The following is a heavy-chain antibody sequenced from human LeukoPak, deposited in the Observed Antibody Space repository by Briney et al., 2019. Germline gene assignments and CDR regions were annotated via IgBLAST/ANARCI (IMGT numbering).Heavy chain of an antibody. CDR3: AELGITMIGGV. J-gene: IGHJ6*04. D-gene: IGHD3-10*02. CDR2: ISSSGRTI. V-gene: IGHV3-48*03. CDR1: GFTFSSYE. Sequence: GGSLRLSCAASGFTFSSYELNWVRQAPGKGLEWVSYISSSGRTIYYADPVKGRFTISRDNAKNSLYLQMNSLRAEDTAVYYCAELGITMIGGVWGKGTTVTISS.